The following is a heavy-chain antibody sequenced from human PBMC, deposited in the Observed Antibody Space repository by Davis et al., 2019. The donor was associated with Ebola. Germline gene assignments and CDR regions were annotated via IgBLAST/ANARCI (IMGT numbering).Heavy chain of an antibody. CDR1: GFTVSSNY. J-gene: IGHJ6*02. V-gene: IGHV3-48*01. CDR2: ISSSSSTI. CDR3: ARAGGSCSGGSCYQSYYYYYGMDV. Sequence: PGGSLRLSCAASGFTVSSNYMSWVRQAPGKGLEWVSYISSSSSTIYYADSVKGRFTISRHNSKNTLYLQMNSLRAEDTAVYYCARAGGSCSGGSCYQSYYYYYGMDVWGQGTTVTVSS. D-gene: IGHD2-15*01.